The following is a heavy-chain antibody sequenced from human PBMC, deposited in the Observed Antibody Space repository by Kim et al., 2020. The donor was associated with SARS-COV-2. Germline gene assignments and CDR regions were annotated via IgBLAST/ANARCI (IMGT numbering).Heavy chain of an antibody. CDR3: AREPIDKDSFGIYYFDY. CDR1: GFTFSSYA. D-gene: IGHD5-18*01. CDR2: ISGSSGDT. J-gene: IGHJ4*02. V-gene: IGHV3-23*01. Sequence: GGSLRLSCAASGFTFSSYAMSWVRQSPGKGLEWVSSISGSSGDTYYADSVKGRFTISRDNSRNTLDLQMNTLRAEDTAVYYCAREPIDKDSFGIYYFDYWGQGTLVNVSS.